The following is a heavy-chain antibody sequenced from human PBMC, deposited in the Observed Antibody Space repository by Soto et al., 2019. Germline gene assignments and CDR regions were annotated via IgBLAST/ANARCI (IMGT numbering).Heavy chain of an antibody. CDR3: ARHPAYCSGGICHTDY. J-gene: IGHJ4*02. D-gene: IGHD2-15*01. V-gene: IGHV4-59*08. CDR1: GGSISSYY. Sequence: SQTLSLPCTVSGGSISSYYWSWIRRPPGKRLEWLGYVYSSGATNYNPSLKSRVTISVDTSKNQFSLKLTSVTAADTAVYYCARHPAYCSGGICHTDYWGQGTLVTVSS. CDR2: VYSSGAT.